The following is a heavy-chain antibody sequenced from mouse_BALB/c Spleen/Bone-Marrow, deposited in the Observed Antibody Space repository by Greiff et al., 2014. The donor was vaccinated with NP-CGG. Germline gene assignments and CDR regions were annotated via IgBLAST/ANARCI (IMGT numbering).Heavy chain of an antibody. D-gene: IGHD2-2*01. CDR2: IRSGSSNT. Sequence: VQLKESGGGLVQPGGSRKLSCAASGFTFSSFGMHWVRRAPEKGLEWVAYIRSGSSNTNYADTVKGRFTISRDNPKNTLFLQMTSLRSEDTAMYYCARWGYYYAMDYWGQGTSVTVSS. J-gene: IGHJ4*01. CDR3: ARWGYYYAMDY. V-gene: IGHV5-17*02. CDR1: GFTFSSFG.